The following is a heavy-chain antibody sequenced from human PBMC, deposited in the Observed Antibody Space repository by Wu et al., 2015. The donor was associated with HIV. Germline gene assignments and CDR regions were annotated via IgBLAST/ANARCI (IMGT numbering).Heavy chain of an antibody. V-gene: IGHV1-8*01. Sequence: QVQLVQSGAEVKKPGASVKVSCKASGYTFISNEINWVRQAVGQGLEWMGWMNPKSGNTGYAQKFQGRVTMTRNTSMSTTYMELSSLRSEDTAVYYCARGFMPAAGMGYWGQGTLVTVSA. J-gene: IGHJ4*02. CDR3: ARGFMPAAGMGY. CDR2: MNPKSGNT. D-gene: IGHD6-13*01. CDR1: GYTFISNE.